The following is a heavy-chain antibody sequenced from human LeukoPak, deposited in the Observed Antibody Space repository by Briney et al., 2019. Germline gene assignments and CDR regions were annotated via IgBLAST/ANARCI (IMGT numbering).Heavy chain of an antibody. V-gene: IGHV3-7*03. Sequence: GGSLRLSCAASGFTFSSYAMTWVRQAPGKGLEWVASINHNGNVNYYVDSVKGRFTISRDNAKNSLYLQMSNLRAEDTAVYFCARGGGLDVWGQGATVTVSS. D-gene: IGHD3-16*01. CDR2: INHNGNVN. J-gene: IGHJ6*02. CDR3: ARGGGLDV. CDR1: GFTFSSYA.